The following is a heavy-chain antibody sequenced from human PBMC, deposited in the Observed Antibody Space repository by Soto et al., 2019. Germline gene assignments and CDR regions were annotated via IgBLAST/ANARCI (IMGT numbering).Heavy chain of an antibody. D-gene: IGHD6-13*01. Sequence: GGSLTLSCAASGFTFSSYAMNWVRQAPGKGLEWVSGISGSGDSTYYADSVKGRFTISRDNSKNTLYLQMNSLRAEDTAVYYCARRGPGTYFDYWGQGTLVTVSS. J-gene: IGHJ4*02. CDR3: ARRGPGTYFDY. CDR1: GFTFSSYA. CDR2: ISGSGDST. V-gene: IGHV3-23*01.